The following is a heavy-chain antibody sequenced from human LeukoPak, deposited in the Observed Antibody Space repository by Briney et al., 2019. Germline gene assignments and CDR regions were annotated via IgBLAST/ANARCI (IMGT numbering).Heavy chain of an antibody. CDR2: VFSSGST. Sequence: SETLSLTCNFSAVSISRHFWSWIRQTPKKGLEWLGYVFSSGSTNYNPSLKSRITISLDTSKHQFSLTLNSVTAADTAVYYCAREYDYWSLGTLVTVSS. J-gene: IGHJ4*01. CDR3: AREYDY. CDR1: AVSISRHF. V-gene: IGHV4-59*11.